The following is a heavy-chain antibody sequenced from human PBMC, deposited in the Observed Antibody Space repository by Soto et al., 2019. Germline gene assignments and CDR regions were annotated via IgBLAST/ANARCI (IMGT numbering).Heavy chain of an antibody. J-gene: IGHJ4*02. CDR1: GGSISSYY. CDR3: ARDRGYGSGSYYNPYYFDY. V-gene: IGHV4-4*07. Sequence: QVQLQESGPGLVKPSETLSLTCTVSGGSISSYYWSWIRQPAGTGLEWIGRIYTSGSTNYNPSLKSRVTMSVDTSKNQFSLKLSSVTAADTAVYYCARDRGYGSGSYYNPYYFDYWGQGTLVTVSS. D-gene: IGHD3-10*01. CDR2: IYTSGST.